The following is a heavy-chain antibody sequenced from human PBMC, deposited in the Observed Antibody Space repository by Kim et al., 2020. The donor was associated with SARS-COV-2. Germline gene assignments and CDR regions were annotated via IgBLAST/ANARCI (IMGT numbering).Heavy chain of an antibody. V-gene: IGHV1-46*04. Sequence: ASVKVSCKASGYTFTSYYMHWVRQAPGQGLEWMGIINPSGGSTSYAQKLQGRVTMTRDTSTSTVYMDLSSLRSVDTAVYYCGRDFSDYYGSGRHRYYYYGMDVWGPGTTVTVTS. J-gene: IGHJ6*02. D-gene: IGHD3-10*01. CDR2: INPSGGST. CDR3: GRDFSDYYGSGRHRYYYYGMDV. CDR1: GYTFTSYY.